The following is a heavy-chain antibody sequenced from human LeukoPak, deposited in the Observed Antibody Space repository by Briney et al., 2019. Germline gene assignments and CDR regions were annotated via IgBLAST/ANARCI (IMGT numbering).Heavy chain of an antibody. CDR1: GGSISSSSYY. J-gene: IGHJ4*02. CDR2: IYYSGST. Sequence: SETLSLTCTVSGGSISSSSYYWGWIRQPPGKGLEWIGSIYYSGSTYYNPSLKSRVTISVDTSKNQFSLKLSSVTAADTAVYYCARRRDGYSIDCWGQGTLVTVSS. CDR3: ARRRDGYSIDC. V-gene: IGHV4-39*01. D-gene: IGHD5-24*01.